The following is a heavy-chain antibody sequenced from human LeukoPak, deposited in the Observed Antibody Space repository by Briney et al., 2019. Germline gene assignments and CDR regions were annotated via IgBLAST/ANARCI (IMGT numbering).Heavy chain of an antibody. CDR3: ACRDLTSAWSFP. CDR1: GYSFTSYW. J-gene: IGHJ5*02. V-gene: IGHV5-51*01. CDR2: IYPGDLRV. Sequence: GESLKISCQGFGYSFTSYWIGWVRQMPGKGMEWMGVIYPGDLRVRYNPSFQGQVTISVDKSINTAYLQWVSLRASDSAMYYCACRDLTSAWSFPWGQGTLVTVSS. D-gene: IGHD2-2*01.